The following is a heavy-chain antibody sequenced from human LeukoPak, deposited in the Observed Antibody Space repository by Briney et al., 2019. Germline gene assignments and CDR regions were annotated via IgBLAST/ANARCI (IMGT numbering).Heavy chain of an antibody. D-gene: IGHD4-17*01. CDR2: IYYSGST. CDR1: GGSISSYY. J-gene: IGHJ6*02. V-gene: IGHV4-59*07. CDR3: ARSTVTTHGMDV. Sequence: SDTLSLTCTVSGGSISSYYWSWIRQPPGKGLEWIGYIYYSGSTNYNPSLKSRVTISVDTSKNQFSLKLSSVTAADTAVYYCARSTVTTHGMDVWGQGTTVTVSS.